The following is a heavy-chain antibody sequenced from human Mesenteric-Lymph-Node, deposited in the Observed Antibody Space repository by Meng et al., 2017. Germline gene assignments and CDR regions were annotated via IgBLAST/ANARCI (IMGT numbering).Heavy chain of an antibody. CDR2: ISAYNGNT. J-gene: IGHJ4*02. V-gene: IGHV1-18*01. CDR1: GYTFSSYG. Sequence: VHLVQGGAEVKKPGASVKVSCKTSGYTFSSYGISWVRQAPGQGLEWIGWISAYNGNTNYAQRLQGRVTMTTDTSTSTAYMELRSLISDDTAVYYCAKDYYSDYVYDYWGQGTLVTVSS. CDR3: AKDYYSDYVYDY. D-gene: IGHD4-11*01.